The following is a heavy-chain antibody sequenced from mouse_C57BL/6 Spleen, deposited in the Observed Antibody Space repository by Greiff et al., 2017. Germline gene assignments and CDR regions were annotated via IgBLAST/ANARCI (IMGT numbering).Heavy chain of an antibody. CDR1: GYSITSGYY. J-gene: IGHJ3*01. V-gene: IGHV3-6*01. Sequence: EVQVVESGPGLVKPSQSLSLTCSVTGYSITSGYYWNWIRQFPGNKLEWMGYISYDGSNNYNPSLKNRISITRDTSKNQFFLKLNAVTTEDTATYYCARGAMVTTGGWGQGTLVTVSA. CDR3: ARGAMVTTGG. CDR2: ISYDGSN. D-gene: IGHD2-2*01.